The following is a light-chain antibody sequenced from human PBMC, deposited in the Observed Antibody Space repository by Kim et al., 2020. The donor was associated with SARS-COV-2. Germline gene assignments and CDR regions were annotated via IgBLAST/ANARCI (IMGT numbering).Light chain of an antibody. CDR3: NSRDSSGNLV. J-gene: IGLJ3*02. Sequence: SSELTQDPAVSVALGQTIRITCQGDSLRTYYASWYHQQPGQAPVLVLYGKDNRPSGIPDRFSGSRSGNTASLTISGAQADDEADYYCNSRDSSGNLVFGGGTQLPVL. CDR1: SLRTYY. CDR2: GKD. V-gene: IGLV3-19*01.